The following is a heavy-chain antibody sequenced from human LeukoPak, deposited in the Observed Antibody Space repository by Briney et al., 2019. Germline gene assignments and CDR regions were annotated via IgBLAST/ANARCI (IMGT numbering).Heavy chain of an antibody. Sequence: GSLRLSCAASGFTFSSYAMSWVRQAPGKGLEWVSAISGSGGSTYYADSGKGRFTISRDNSKNTLYLQMNSLRAEDTAVYYCAKTTPYSSSWYRGSNYYYYMDVWGKGTTVTVSS. CDR3: AKTTPYSSSWYRGSNYYYYMDV. J-gene: IGHJ6*03. V-gene: IGHV3-23*01. CDR2: ISGSGGST. D-gene: IGHD6-13*01. CDR1: GFTFSSYA.